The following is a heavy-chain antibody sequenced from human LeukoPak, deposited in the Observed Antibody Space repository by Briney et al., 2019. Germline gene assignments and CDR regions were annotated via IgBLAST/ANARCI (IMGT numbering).Heavy chain of an antibody. D-gene: IGHD6-19*01. V-gene: IGHV3-23*01. CDR2: ISGSRGTT. Sequence: GGSLRLSCAASGFTFSSYAVSWVRQAPGKGLEWVSGISGSRGTTYYADSVKGRLTISRDNSKNTLYLQMNSLRADDTAVYYCAKEMTGGWPFDYWGQGTLVTVSS. CDR1: GFTFSSYA. J-gene: IGHJ4*02. CDR3: AKEMTGGWPFDY.